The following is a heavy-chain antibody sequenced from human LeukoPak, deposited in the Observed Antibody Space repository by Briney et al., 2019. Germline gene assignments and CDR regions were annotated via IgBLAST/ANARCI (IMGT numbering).Heavy chain of an antibody. J-gene: IGHJ4*02. CDR3: ARDIAAVGTGFDY. Sequence: ASVKVSCKASGYTFTGCYMHWVRQAPGQGLEWMGWINPNSGGTNYAQKFQGRVTMTRDTSISTAYMELSRLRSDDTAVYYCARDIAAVGTGFDYWGQGTLVTVSS. CDR2: INPNSGGT. D-gene: IGHD6-13*01. CDR1: GYTFTGCY. V-gene: IGHV1-2*02.